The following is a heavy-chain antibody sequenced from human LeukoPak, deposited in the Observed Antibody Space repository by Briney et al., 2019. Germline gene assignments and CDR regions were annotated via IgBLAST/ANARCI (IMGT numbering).Heavy chain of an antibody. CDR1: GGSFTGYY. CDR3: AREVRGVIH. V-gene: IGHV4-34*01. Sequence: SETLSLTCAVYGGSFTGYYWSWIRQPPGKGLEWIGEINHSGSTNYIPSLKSRVTISVDTSKNQFSLKLSSVTAADTAVYYCAREVRGVIHWGQGTLVTVSS. J-gene: IGHJ4*02. CDR2: INHSGST. D-gene: IGHD3-10*01.